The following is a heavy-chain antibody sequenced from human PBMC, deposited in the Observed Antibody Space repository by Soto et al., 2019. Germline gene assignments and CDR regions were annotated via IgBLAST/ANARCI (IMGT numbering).Heavy chain of an antibody. CDR3: ARSSGGNSGIIIEGPNWFDP. D-gene: IGHD1-26*01. Sequence: ASVKVSCKAPRDTFTSYYINWVRQAPGQGLEWMGVINPHGGSTAYAQKFKGRVTLTRDTSASTVYMEVSSLTSEDTAMYYCARSSGGNSGIIIEGPNWFDPWGQGTLVTLSS. V-gene: IGHV1-46*01. CDR1: RDTFTSYY. J-gene: IGHJ5*02. CDR2: INPHGGST.